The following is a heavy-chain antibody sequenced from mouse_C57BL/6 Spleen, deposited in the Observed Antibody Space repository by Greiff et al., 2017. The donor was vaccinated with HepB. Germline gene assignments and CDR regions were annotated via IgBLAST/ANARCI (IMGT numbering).Heavy chain of an antibody. CDR1: GYTFTDYE. CDR2: IDPETGGT. V-gene: IGHV1-15*01. J-gene: IGHJ3*01. Sequence: QVQLKQSRAELVRPGASVTLSCKASGYTFTDYEMHWVKQTPVHGLEWIGAIDPETGGTAYNQKFKGKAILTADKSSSTAYMELRSLTSEDSAVYYCTRGNYYGSIFAYWGQGTLVTVSA. CDR3: TRGNYYGSIFAY. D-gene: IGHD1-1*01.